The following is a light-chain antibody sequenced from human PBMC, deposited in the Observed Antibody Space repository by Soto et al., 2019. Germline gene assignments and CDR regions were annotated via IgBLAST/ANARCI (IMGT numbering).Light chain of an antibody. Sequence: IQVTQSPSTLSASVGDRVTITCRASQSVSGWLAWYQQKPGEAPKLLIYDASALPRGVPSRFSGSGSGTKFTLTIPSLQPDDFATYYCQQYETFSVTFGPGTKVDIK. CDR1: QSVSGW. V-gene: IGKV1-5*01. CDR2: DAS. CDR3: QQYETFSVT. J-gene: IGKJ1*01.